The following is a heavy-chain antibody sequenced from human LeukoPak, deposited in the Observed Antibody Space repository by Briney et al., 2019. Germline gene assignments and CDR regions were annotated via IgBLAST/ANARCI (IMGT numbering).Heavy chain of an antibody. CDR3: ARSDGGYYFDY. D-gene: IGHD3-16*01. CDR2: IYYSGST. V-gene: IGHV4-59*08. J-gene: IGHJ4*02. Sequence: PSETLSLTCTASGGSISSYYWTWVRQPPGKGLEWIGYIYYSGSTNYNPSLKSRVTISVDTSKNQFSLKLSSVTAADTAVYYCARSDGGYYFDYWGQGTLVTVSS. CDR1: GGSISSYY.